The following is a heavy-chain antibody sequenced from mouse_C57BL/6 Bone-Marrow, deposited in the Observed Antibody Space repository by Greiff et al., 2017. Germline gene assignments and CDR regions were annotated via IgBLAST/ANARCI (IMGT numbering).Heavy chain of an antibody. CDR1: GFTFSSYG. Sequence: EVKLMESGGDLVKPGGSLKLSCAASGFTFSSYGMSWVRQTPDKRLEWVATISSGGSYTYYPDSVKGRYTITRDKAKNTLYLQMSSLKAEYTAMYYCARRVLLRILYYAMDYWGQGTSVSVSS. CDR2: ISSGGSYT. J-gene: IGHJ4*01. CDR3: ARRVLLRILYYAMDY. V-gene: IGHV5-6*01. D-gene: IGHD2-12*01.